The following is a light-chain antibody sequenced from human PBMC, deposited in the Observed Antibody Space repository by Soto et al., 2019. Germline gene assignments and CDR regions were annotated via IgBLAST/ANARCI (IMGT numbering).Light chain of an antibody. Sequence: QSALTQPASVSGSPGQSITISCTGPSSDLGSYNLVSWYQQHPGKAPKLLLSEVSNRPSGVSDRFSGSKSGNTASLTISGLQAEDEADYYCSSLTTSFTYVFGTGTKLTVL. J-gene: IGLJ1*01. CDR1: SSDLGSYNL. CDR3: SSLTTSFTYV. CDR2: EVS. V-gene: IGLV2-14*02.